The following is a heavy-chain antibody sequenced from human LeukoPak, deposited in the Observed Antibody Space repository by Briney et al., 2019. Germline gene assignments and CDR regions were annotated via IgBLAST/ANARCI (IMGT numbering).Heavy chain of an antibody. D-gene: IGHD2-15*01. CDR3: AKAGAVVVVAAKYFDY. CDR1: GFTFINYW. J-gene: IGHJ4*02. CDR2: ISGSGDST. V-gene: IGHV3-23*01. Sequence: GGSLRLSCAASGFTFINYWMHWVRQAPGKGLEWVSAISGSGDSTYYADSVKGRFTISRDNSKNTLYLQMNSLRAEDTAVYYCAKAGAVVVVAAKYFDYWGQGTLVTVSS.